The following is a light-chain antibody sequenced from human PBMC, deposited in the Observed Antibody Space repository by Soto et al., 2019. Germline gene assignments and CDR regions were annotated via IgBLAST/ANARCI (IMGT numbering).Light chain of an antibody. Sequence: QSVLTQPPSVSAAPGQKVTISCSGSSSSIGSNYVSWYQQLPGTAPKLLIYENDMRPSGIPVRFSGSKSGTSATLGITGLQTGDEADYYCGTWDSSLSAYVFGTGTKLTVL. CDR1: SSSIGSNY. V-gene: IGLV1-51*02. CDR2: END. J-gene: IGLJ1*01. CDR3: GTWDSSLSAYV.